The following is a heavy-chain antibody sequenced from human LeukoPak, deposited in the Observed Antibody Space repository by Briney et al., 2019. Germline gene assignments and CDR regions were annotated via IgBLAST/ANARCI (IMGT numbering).Heavy chain of an antibody. CDR1: GYTFTGYY. V-gene: IGHV1-2*06. CDR2: INPNSGGT. Sequence: ASVKVSCKXSGYTFTGYYMHWVRQAPGQGLEWMGRINPNSGGTNYSQKFQGRVTMTRDTSISTAYMELSRLRSDDTAVYYCAREGSSGWNNWFDPWGQGTLVTVSS. CDR3: AREGSSGWNNWFDP. D-gene: IGHD6-19*01. J-gene: IGHJ5*02.